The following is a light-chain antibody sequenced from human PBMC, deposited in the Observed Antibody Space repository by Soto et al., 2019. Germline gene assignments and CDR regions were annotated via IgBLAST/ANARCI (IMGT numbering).Light chain of an antibody. J-gene: IGKJ5*01. CDR1: QDIGTY. Sequence: IQLTQSPSSLSASVGDRVTISCRASQDIGTYLAWYQQKPGEAPKLLIYDASTLQSGVPLRFGGSGSGTDFTLTISSLQPEDFATYYCQQLNKYPVTFGQGTRLEIK. CDR3: QQLNKYPVT. CDR2: DAS. V-gene: IGKV1-9*01.